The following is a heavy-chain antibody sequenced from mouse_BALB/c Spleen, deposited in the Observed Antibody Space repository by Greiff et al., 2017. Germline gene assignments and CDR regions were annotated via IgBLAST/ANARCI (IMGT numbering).Heavy chain of an antibody. CDR1: GFNIKDYY. V-gene: IGHV14-4*02. Sequence: VQLQQSGAELVRSGASVKLSCTASGFNIKDYYMHWVKQRPEQGLEWIGWIDPENGDTEYAPKFQGKATMTADTSSNTAYLQLSSLTSEDTAVYYCNGGLLPYAMDYWGQGTSVTVSS. CDR3: NGGLLPYAMDY. J-gene: IGHJ4*01. CDR2: IDPENGDT. D-gene: IGHD2-3*01.